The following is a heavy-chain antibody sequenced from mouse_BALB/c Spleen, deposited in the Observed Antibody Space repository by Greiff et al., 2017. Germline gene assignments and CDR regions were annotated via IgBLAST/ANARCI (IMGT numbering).Heavy chain of an antibody. CDR1: GFTFSSYG. CDR2: INSNGGST. V-gene: IGHV5-6-3*01. Sequence: EVKLMESGGGLVQPGGSLKLSCAASGFTFSSYGMSWVRQTPDKRLELVATINSNGGSTYYPDSVKGRFTISRDNAKNTLYLQMSSLKSEDTAMYYCARGGDGYGNYDYWGQGTTLTVSS. CDR3: ARGGDGYGNYDY. J-gene: IGHJ2*01. D-gene: IGHD2-1*01.